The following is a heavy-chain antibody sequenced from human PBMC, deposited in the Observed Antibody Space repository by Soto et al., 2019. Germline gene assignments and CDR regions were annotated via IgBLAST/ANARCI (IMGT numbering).Heavy chain of an antibody. Sequence: GASVKVSCKASGYTFTSYYMHWVRQAPGQGLEWMGIINPSGGLTSYAQKFQSRVTMTRDTSTSTVYMELSSLRSEDTAVYYCASSLGSQVVPAAAYYYYYGMDVWGQGTTVTVSS. V-gene: IGHV1-46*01. D-gene: IGHD2-2*01. CDR1: GYTFTSYY. CDR2: INPSGGLT. J-gene: IGHJ6*02. CDR3: ASSLGSQVVPAAAYYYYYGMDV.